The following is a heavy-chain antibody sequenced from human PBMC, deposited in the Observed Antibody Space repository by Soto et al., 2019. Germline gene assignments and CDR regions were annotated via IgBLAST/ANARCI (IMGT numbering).Heavy chain of an antibody. Sequence: SETLSLTCTVSGGSISSYYWSWIRQPPGKGLEWIGYTYYSGSTNYNPSLKSRVTISVDTSKNQFSLKLSSVTAADTAVYFCARGVKGYSYTFFDYWGQGTLVTVSS. CDR2: TYYSGST. CDR1: GGSISSYY. V-gene: IGHV4-59*08. J-gene: IGHJ4*02. D-gene: IGHD5-18*01. CDR3: ARGVKGYSYTFFDY.